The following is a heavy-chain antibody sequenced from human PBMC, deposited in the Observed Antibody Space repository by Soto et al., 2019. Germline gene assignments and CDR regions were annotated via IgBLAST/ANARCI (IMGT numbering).Heavy chain of an antibody. Sequence: SETLSLTCAVHGASFSGYSWSWIRQPPGKGLEWIGDIEHSGSTNYNSSLRSRVTISLDTSKNHFSLKLNSVTAADTAVYYCARVSVVTALFDYWGQGTLVTVYS. CDR1: GASFSGYS. CDR2: IEHSGST. J-gene: IGHJ4*02. CDR3: ARVSVVTALFDY. D-gene: IGHD2-21*02. V-gene: IGHV4-34*01.